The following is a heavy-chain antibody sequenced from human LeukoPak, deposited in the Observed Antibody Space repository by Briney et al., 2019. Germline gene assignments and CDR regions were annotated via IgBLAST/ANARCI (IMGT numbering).Heavy chain of an antibody. CDR2: IYWNDDK. J-gene: IGHJ4*02. D-gene: IGHD4-17*01. Sequence: SGPTLVNPTQTLTLTCTFSGFSLSTSGVGVGWIRQPPGKALEWLILIYWNDDKRYSPSLKSRLTITKDTSKNQVVLTMTNMDPVDTATYYCAHRRPYGDYFDYWGQGTLVTVSS. V-gene: IGHV2-5*01. CDR1: GFSLSTSGVG. CDR3: AHRRPYGDYFDY.